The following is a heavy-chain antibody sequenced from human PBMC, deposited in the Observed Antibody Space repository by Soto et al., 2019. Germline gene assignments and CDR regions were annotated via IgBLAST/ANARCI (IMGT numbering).Heavy chain of an antibody. Sequence: TSETLSLTCSLSGASITSTTYFWPRIRQPPGKGLEWVGCINYSRKTRYNPSLKSRTTISVDRSRNQFSLQVSSVTAADTAVYYCAKNLPRTGRFDYWGQGTVVT. V-gene: IGHV4-39*01. CDR2: INYSRKT. CDR3: AKNLPRTGRFDY. CDR1: GASITSTTYF. J-gene: IGHJ4*02.